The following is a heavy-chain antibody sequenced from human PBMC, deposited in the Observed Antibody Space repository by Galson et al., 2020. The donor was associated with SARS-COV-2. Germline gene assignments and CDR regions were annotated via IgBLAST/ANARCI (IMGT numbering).Heavy chain of an antibody. J-gene: IGHJ6*02. CDR3: ARDRVWWQFLPGGMDV. CDR2: IKQDGTEK. CDR1: GFTFTDYW. Sequence: GGSLRLSCAASGFTFTDYWMTWVRHAPGKGLEWVANIKQDGTEKYYVDSVKDRFVISRDNADNSLYLQMNSLRAEDTAVYYCARDRVWWQFLPGGMDVWGQGTTVTVSS. D-gene: IGHD2-15*01. V-gene: IGHV3-7*03.